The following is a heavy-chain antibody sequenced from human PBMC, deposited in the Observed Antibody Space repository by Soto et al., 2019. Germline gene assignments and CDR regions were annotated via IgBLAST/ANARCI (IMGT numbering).Heavy chain of an antibody. D-gene: IGHD2-2*01. CDR2: INSQSSTI. CDR3: ARDGPRHCSSTRGWNFDYYIDV. CDR1: GFTFSDSY. J-gene: IGHJ6*03. Sequence: QVQLVESGGGLVKPGGSLRLSCAASGFTFSDSYMSWIRQAPGKGLEWVSYINSQSSTIYYADSVKGRFPRCRDNAKNSLYTQMNSLRAEDTAVYYCARDGPRHCSSTRGWNFDYYIDVWGKGTTVTVSS. V-gene: IGHV3-11*01.